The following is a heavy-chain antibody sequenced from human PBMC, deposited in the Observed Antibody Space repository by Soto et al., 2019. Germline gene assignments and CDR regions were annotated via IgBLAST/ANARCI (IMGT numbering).Heavy chain of an antibody. J-gene: IGHJ4*02. Sequence: EVQLLESGGGLVQPGGSLRLSCVASGFIFSSFGMSWVRQAPGKGLELVSGISGSGGTTYYVNSVKGRFTISRDNSKNTVFLQMNTLRADNTAVYYCTSDYGLDFWGQGALVTVSS. CDR2: ISGSGGTT. D-gene: IGHD4-17*01. CDR1: GFIFSSFG. CDR3: TSDYGLDF. V-gene: IGHV3-23*01.